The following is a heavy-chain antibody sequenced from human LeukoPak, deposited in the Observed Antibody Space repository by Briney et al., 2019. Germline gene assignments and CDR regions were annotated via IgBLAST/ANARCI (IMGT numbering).Heavy chain of an antibody. CDR3: ARERYSGYLVGYFDY. J-gene: IGHJ4*02. D-gene: IGHD5-12*01. Sequence: PGGSLRLSCAASGFTFSDYWMHWVRQAPGKGLVWVSRTSDDGSSTSYADSVKGRFTISRANAKNTLYLQMNSLRAEDTAVYYCARERYSGYLVGYFDYWGQGTLVTVSS. V-gene: IGHV3-74*01. CDR1: GFTFSDYW. CDR2: TSDDGSST.